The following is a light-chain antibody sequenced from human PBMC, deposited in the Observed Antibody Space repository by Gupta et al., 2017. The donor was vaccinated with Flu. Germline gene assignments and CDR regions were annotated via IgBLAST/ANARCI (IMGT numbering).Light chain of an antibody. CDR2: ANI. CDR1: SSNIGAGYD. V-gene: IGLV1-40*01. Sequence: TQPPSVSGAPGQRVTISCTGSSSNIGAGYDVHWYQQLPGTAPKLLIYANINRPSGVPDRFSGSNSGTSASLAITGLQAEDEADYYCQSYDSSLSGVVFGGGTKLTVL. J-gene: IGLJ3*02. CDR3: QSYDSSLSGVV.